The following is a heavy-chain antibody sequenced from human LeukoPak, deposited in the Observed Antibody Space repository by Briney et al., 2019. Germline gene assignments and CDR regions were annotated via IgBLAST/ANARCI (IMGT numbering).Heavy chain of an antibody. CDR2: IYPVDSDT. J-gene: IGHJ5*02. Sequence: GESLKISCKGSGYKFSNYWIGWVRQMPGKGLEWMGIIYPVDSDTRYSPSFQGQVTISADKSISTAYLQWSSLKASDTAMYYCARLSTLDYYDSSGYLTPWGQGTLVTVSS. V-gene: IGHV5-51*01. D-gene: IGHD3-22*01. CDR1: GYKFSNYW. CDR3: ARLSTLDYYDSSGYLTP.